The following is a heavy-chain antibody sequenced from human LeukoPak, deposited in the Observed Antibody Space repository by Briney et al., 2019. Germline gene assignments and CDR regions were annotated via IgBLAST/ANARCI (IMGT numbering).Heavy chain of an antibody. D-gene: IGHD3/OR15-3a*01. Sequence: SETLSLTCTVSGGSISSYYWSWIRQPPGKGLEWIGYIYYSGSTNYNPSLKSRVTISVDTSKNQFSLKLSSVTAADTAVYYCAREWTDAFDIWGHGTMVTVSS. J-gene: IGHJ3*02. CDR2: IYYSGST. CDR1: GGSISSYY. CDR3: AREWTDAFDI. V-gene: IGHV4-59*01.